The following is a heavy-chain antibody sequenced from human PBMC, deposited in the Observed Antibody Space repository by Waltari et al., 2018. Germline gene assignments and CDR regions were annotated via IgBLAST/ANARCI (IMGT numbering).Heavy chain of an antibody. CDR3: ARLHDYGDFLDY. CDR1: GGSISSYY. V-gene: IGHV4-59*01. Sequence: QVQLQESGPGLVKPSETLSLTCTVSGGSISSYYWSWLRQPPGKGLEWIGYIYYSGSTNYNPSLKSRVTISVDTSKNQFSLKLSSVTAADTAVYYCARLHDYGDFLDYWGQGTLVTVSS. J-gene: IGHJ4*02. D-gene: IGHD4-17*01. CDR2: IYYSGST.